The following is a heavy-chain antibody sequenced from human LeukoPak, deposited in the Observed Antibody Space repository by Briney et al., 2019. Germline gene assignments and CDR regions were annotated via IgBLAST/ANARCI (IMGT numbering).Heavy chain of an antibody. Sequence: ASVKVSCKASGYTFTGYYMHWVRQAPGQGLEWMGWINPNSGGTNYAQKFQGRVTMTRDTSISTAYMELSRLRSDDTAVYYCARDQTHYYDSSGYSGYWGQGTLATVSS. CDR1: GYTFTGYY. CDR2: INPNSGGT. D-gene: IGHD3-22*01. J-gene: IGHJ4*02. V-gene: IGHV1-2*02. CDR3: ARDQTHYYDSSGYSGY.